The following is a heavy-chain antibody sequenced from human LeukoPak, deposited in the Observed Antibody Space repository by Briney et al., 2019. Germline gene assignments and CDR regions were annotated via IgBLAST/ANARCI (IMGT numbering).Heavy chain of an antibody. CDR2: IYSGGST. CDR1: GFTVSSNY. J-gene: IGHJ4*02. D-gene: IGHD3-22*01. CDR3: ARDGGYPQLFDY. V-gene: IGHV3-53*01. Sequence: RTGGSLRLSCAASGFTVSSNYMSWVRQAPGKGLEWVSVIYSGGSTYYADSVKGRFTISRDNSKNTLYLQMNSLRAGDTAVYYCARDGGYPQLFDYWGQGTLVTVSS.